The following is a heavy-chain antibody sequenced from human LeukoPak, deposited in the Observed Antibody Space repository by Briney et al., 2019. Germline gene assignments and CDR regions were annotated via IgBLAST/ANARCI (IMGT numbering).Heavy chain of an antibody. CDR3: AKARAKTGTTGDAAFDI. Sequence: PGGSLRLSCAASGFTFGDYAMHWVRQPPGKGLEWVSGINWDSGTLDYVDSVRGRFTISRDNAKGSLFLQMNGLRAEDTALYYCAKARAKTGTTGDAAFDIWGHGTLVTVSS. V-gene: IGHV3-9*01. CDR2: INWDSGTL. CDR1: GFTFGDYA. D-gene: IGHD1-1*01. J-gene: IGHJ3*02.